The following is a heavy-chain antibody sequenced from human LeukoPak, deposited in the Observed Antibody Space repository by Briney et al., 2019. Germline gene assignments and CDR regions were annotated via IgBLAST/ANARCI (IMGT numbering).Heavy chain of an antibody. D-gene: IGHD3-10*01. CDR2: VRYDGNDK. CDR1: GFTFSYYG. CDR3: AKDLMRDRWFAES. J-gene: IGHJ5*02. Sequence: GGSLRLSCVASGFTFSYYGMHWVRQAPGKGLEWVAFVRYDGNDKYYADSVKGRFTISRDTSKNTLYLQMNRLTVGDTAVYYCAKDLMRDRWFAESWGQGTLVTVSS. V-gene: IGHV3-30*02.